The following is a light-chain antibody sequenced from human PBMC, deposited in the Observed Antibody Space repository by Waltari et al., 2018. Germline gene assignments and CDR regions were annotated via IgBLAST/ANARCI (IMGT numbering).Light chain of an antibody. Sequence: EIVLTQSPGTLSLSPGDRATLSCRASPGVGRSLAWYQQKRGRAPSLLIYATSTRATGIPDRFSGSGSGTDFSLTISRLEPEDFAVYYCQHYVRLPVTFGLGTKVEIK. V-gene: IGKV3-20*01. J-gene: IGKJ1*01. CDR3: QHYVRLPVT. CDR2: ATS. CDR1: PGVGRS.